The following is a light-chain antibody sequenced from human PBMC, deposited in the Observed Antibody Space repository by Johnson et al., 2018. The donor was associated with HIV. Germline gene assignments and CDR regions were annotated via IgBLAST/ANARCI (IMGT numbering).Light chain of an antibody. Sequence: QSVLTQSPSVSAAPGQKVTISCSGSSSNIGNNFVSWYQHLPGTAPKLLIYENNKRPSGIPDRFSGSKSGTSATLGITGLQTGDEADYYCGTWKSSLSAGGVFGTGTKVTVL. V-gene: IGLV1-51*02. CDR3: GTWKSSLSAGGV. CDR2: ENN. J-gene: IGLJ1*01. CDR1: SSNIGNNF.